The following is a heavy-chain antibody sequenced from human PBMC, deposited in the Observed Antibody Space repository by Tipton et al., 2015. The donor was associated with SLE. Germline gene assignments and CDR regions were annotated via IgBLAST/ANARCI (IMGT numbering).Heavy chain of an antibody. CDR2: IYYSGST. D-gene: IGHD1-26*01. V-gene: IGHV4-39*01. CDR1: GGSISSGSYY. CDR3: ARGVGATFDY. J-gene: IGHJ3*01. Sequence: TLSLTCTVSGGSISSGSYYWGWIRQPPGKGLEWIGSIYYSGSTYYNPSLKSRVTISVDTSKNQFSLKLSSVTAADTAVYYCARGVGATFDYWGQGTMVTVSS.